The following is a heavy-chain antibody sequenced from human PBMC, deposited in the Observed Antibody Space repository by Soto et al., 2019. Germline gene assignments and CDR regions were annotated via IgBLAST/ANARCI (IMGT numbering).Heavy chain of an antibody. CDR1: GGSISSGGYY. CDR3: ARETYGDYVGYFDP. D-gene: IGHD4-17*01. Sequence: SETLSLTCTVAGGSISSGGYYCSWIRQHPGKGLEWIGYIYYSGSTYYNPSLKSRVTISVDTSKNQFSLKLSSVTAADTAVYYCARETYGDYVGYFDPWGQGTLVTVSS. V-gene: IGHV4-31*03. CDR2: IYYSGST. J-gene: IGHJ5*02.